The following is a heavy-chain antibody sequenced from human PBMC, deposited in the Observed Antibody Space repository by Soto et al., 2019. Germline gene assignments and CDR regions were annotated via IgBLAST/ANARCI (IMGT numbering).Heavy chain of an antibody. CDR3: ARSYVTSRPIDF. D-gene: IGHD3-10*02. J-gene: IGHJ4*02. V-gene: IGHV1-46*01. CDR2: INPGDGST. CDR1: GYSLTSYY. Sequence: GASVKVYCKSSGYSLTSYYMHWVRRAPGQGLEWMGIINPGDGSTDYAPKFQGRVTMTSDTSTSTVYMEMSSLRSEDTAMYYCARSYVTSRPIDFWGQGTLVTVSS.